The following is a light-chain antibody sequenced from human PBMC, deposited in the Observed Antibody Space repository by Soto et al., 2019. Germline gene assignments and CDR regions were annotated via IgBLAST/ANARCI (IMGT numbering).Light chain of an antibody. V-gene: IGKV3D-15*01. J-gene: IGKJ3*01. Sequence: EILMTQSTATLSVSPGERATLSCRASQSLNRNLAWYQQKPGQAPRLIIYGASTRASGIPARFSGSGSGTWFTLSFSSLQSEDFALYYCQHSNDWPPAFTFGPGTKVDL. CDR1: QSLNRN. CDR2: GAS. CDR3: QHSNDWPPAFT.